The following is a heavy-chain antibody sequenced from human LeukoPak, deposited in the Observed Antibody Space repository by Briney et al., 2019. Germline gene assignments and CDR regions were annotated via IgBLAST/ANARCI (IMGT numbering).Heavy chain of an antibody. CDR3: ARDRFGELLLYYFDY. CDR1: GFIFSNYG. CDR2: ISYDGSNN. D-gene: IGHD3-10*01. Sequence: PGGSLRLSCAASGFIFSNYGMHWVRQAPGKGLEWVAVISYDGSNNNYADSVKGRFTISRDNSKNTLYLQMNSLRAEDTAVYYCARDRFGELLLYYFDYWGQGTLVTVSS. J-gene: IGHJ4*02. V-gene: IGHV3-30*03.